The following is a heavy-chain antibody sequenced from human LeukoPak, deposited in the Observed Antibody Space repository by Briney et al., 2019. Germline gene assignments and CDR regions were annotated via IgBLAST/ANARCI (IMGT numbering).Heavy chain of an antibody. CDR1: GGSFSGYY. J-gene: IGHJ4*02. Sequence: PSETLSLTCAVYGGSFSGYYWSWIRQPPGKGLEWIGEINHSGSTNYNPSLKSRVTISVDTSKNQFSLKLSSVTAADTAVYYCASKAAAKGYFDYWGQGTLVTVSS. CDR2: INHSGST. V-gene: IGHV4-34*01. D-gene: IGHD6-13*01. CDR3: ASKAAAKGYFDY.